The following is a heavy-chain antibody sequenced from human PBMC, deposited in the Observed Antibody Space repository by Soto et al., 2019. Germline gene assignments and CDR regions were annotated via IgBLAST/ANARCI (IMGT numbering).Heavy chain of an antibody. J-gene: IGHJ4*01. V-gene: IGHV3-48*02. D-gene: IGHD5-18*01. CDR2: ITIRTGNI. CDR3: VRDRDLDRDMVHADL. CDR1: GFTISGCS. Sequence: PGGSLRLSCEASGFTISGCSMNWVRQAPGKGLEWLAYITIRTGNIVYADSVRGRFTISTDNAENSVFLQMNSLRDGDTAVYFCVRDRDLDRDMVHADLWGQGTLVTVSS.